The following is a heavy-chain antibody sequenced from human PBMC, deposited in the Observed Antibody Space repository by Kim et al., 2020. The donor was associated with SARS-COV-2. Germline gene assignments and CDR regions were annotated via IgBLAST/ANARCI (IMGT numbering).Heavy chain of an antibody. Sequence: GGSLRLSCAASGFTFTKFWMTWVRQAPGKGLEWVSNIREDGSEKYYVDSVKGRFTISRDNAKNSLSLQMNGLRAEDTAVYYCAIGWGWYDHRGQGTL. V-gene: IGHV3-7*03. CDR2: IREDGSEK. J-gene: IGHJ5*02. D-gene: IGHD1-26*01. CDR1: GFTFTKFW. CDR3: AIGWGWYDH.